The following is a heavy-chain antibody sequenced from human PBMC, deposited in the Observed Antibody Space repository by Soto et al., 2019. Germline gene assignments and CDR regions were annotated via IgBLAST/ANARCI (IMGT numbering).Heavy chain of an antibody. CDR2: IYYSGST. J-gene: IGHJ6*03. CDR3: ASHRWGGYRSHYYYYYMDV. D-gene: IGHD5-12*01. Sequence: SETLSLTCTVSGGSISSYYWSWIRQPPGKGLEWIGYIYYSGSTNYNPSLKSRVTISVDTSKNQFSLKLSSVTAADTAVYYCASHRWGGYRSHYYYYYMDVWGKGTTVTVSS. CDR1: GGSISSYY. V-gene: IGHV4-59*01.